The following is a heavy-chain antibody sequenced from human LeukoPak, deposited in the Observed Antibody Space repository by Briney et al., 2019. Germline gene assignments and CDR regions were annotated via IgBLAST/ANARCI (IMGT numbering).Heavy chain of an antibody. D-gene: IGHD3-16*02. V-gene: IGHV4-59*01. CDR1: GGSISSYY. Sequence: SETLSLTCTVSGGSISSYYWSWIRQPPGKGLEWIGYIYYSGSTNYNPSLKSRVTISVDTSKNQFSLKLSSETAADTAVYYCARGGDYVWGSYRYDYWGQGTLVTVSS. J-gene: IGHJ4*02. CDR3: ARGGDYVWGSYRYDY. CDR2: IYYSGST.